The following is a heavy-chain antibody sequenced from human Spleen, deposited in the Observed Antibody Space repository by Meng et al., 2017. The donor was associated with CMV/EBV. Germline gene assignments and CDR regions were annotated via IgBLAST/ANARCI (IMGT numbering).Heavy chain of an antibody. CDR1: RWSFCGDY. D-gene: IGHD3-3*01. Sequence: YRWSFCGDYWSRIRQPPGKGLEGIGESNHSGSTNYNPSLKSRVTISVATSKNQFFLKLSSVTAADTAVYYCAIELYDFWSGYSRRVYWGQGTLVTVSS. CDR2: SNHSGST. CDR3: AIELYDFWSGYSRRVY. J-gene: IGHJ4*02. V-gene: IGHV4-34*01.